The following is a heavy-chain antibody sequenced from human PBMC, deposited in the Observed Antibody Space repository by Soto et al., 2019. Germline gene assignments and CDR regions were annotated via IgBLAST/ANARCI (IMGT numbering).Heavy chain of an antibody. J-gene: IGHJ4*02. CDR2: IYYTGNT. D-gene: IGHD2-15*01. V-gene: IGHV4-59*12. CDR1: GGSISSYH. CDR3: ARVKGNRGYCSGGSCYDPRFDY. Sequence: SETLSLTCTVSGGSISSYHWGWIRQPPGKGLEWIGLIYYTGNTNYNPSLKSRVTISVDTSKNQFSLKLTSVTAADTAVYYCARVKGNRGYCSGGSCYDPRFDYWGQGTLVTVSS.